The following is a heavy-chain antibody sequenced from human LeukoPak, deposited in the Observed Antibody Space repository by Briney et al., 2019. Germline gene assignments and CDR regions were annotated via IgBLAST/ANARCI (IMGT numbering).Heavy chain of an antibody. Sequence: GGSLRLSCAASGFTFSGSALHWVRQASGKGLEWVGRIRSTANGYATAYAASVKGRFTISRDDSKNTAYLQMDSLKTEDTAVYYCAKISDYGYNYWGQGTLVTVSS. CDR2: IRSTANGYAT. V-gene: IGHV3-73*01. J-gene: IGHJ4*02. CDR1: GFTFSGSA. D-gene: IGHD4-17*01. CDR3: AKISDYGYNY.